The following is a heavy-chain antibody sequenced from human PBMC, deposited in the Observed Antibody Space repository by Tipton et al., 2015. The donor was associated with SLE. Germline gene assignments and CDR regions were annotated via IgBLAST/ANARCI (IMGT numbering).Heavy chain of an antibody. CDR1: GGSISSSSYY. CDR2: IYYSGST. J-gene: IGHJ1*01. CDR3: ARLVFGSSSRFFQH. V-gene: IGHV4-39*07. D-gene: IGHD6-6*01. Sequence: TLSLTCTVSGGSISSSSYYWGWIRQPPGKGLEWIGSIYYSGSTYYNPSLKSRVTISVDTSKNQFSLKLSSVTAADTAVYYCARLVFGSSSRFFQHWGQGTLVTVSS.